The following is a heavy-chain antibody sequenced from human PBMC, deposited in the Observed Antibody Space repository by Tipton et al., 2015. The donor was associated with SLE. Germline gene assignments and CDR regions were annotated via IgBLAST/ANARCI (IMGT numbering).Heavy chain of an antibody. D-gene: IGHD3-16*01. J-gene: IGHJ2*01. Sequence: TLSLTCAFSGGSISSHYWSWIRQPPGKGLEWIGYMYYSGSTDYNPSLKSRVTMSVDTSKDQFSLKLSSVTAADTAVYYCARDRLTLSGSYDPYWYFDLWGRGTLVTVSS. CDR3: ARDRLTLSGSYDPYWYFDL. CDR1: GGSISSHY. V-gene: IGHV4-59*11. CDR2: MYYSGST.